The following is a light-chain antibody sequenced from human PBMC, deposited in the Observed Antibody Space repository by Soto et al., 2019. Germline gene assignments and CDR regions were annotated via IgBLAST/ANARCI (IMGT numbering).Light chain of an antibody. CDR3: CSFAGPSSI. Sequence: QSALTQPPSASGSPGQSVTISCTGTSSDVGKYDYVSWFQHHPGKAPRLLIYDVTKRPAGVPTRFSGSKSDKTASLSISGLQTEDEAVYFCCSFAGPSSIFDGGTKLTVL. V-gene: IGLV2-8*01. J-gene: IGLJ2*01. CDR1: SSDVGKYDY. CDR2: DVT.